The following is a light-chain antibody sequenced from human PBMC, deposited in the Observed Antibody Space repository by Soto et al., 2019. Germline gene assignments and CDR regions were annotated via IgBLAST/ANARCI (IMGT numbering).Light chain of an antibody. CDR1: QSVSNW. CDR3: QQFNTSPWT. J-gene: IGKJ1*01. CDR2: KSS. V-gene: IGKV1-5*03. Sequence: DIQMTQSPSTLSASEGDRVTISCRASQSVSNWLAWYQQKPGRAPKLLIYKSSILESGVPSRFSGSGSGTEFTLTISSLQPDDFATYYCQQFNTSPWTFGQGTKVDIK.